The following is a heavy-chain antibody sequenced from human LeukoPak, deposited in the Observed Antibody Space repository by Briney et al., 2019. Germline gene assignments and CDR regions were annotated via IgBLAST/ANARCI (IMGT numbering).Heavy chain of an antibody. D-gene: IGHD3-10*01. Sequence: PGGSLRLSCAASGFTFGDYGMSWVRQAPGKGLEWVSGINWNGGSTGYADSVKGRFTISRDNAKNSLYLQMNSLRAEDTALYHCARGITMVRGVIRYYYYGMDVWGQGTTVTVSS. V-gene: IGHV3-20*01. CDR1: GFTFGDYG. CDR3: ARGITMVRGVIRYYYYGMDV. J-gene: IGHJ6*02. CDR2: INWNGGST.